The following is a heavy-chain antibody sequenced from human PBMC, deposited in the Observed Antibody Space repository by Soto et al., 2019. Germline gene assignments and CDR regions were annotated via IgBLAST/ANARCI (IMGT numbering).Heavy chain of an antibody. J-gene: IGHJ6*02. CDR2: INHSGST. Sequence: SETLSLTCAVYGGSFSGYYWSWIRQPPGKGLEWIGEINHSGSTNYNPSLKSRVTISVDTSKNQFSLKLSSVTAADTAVYYCASSRGDYDLWSGYQTYYYYGMDVWGQGTTVTVSS. CDR1: GGSFSGYY. CDR3: ASSRGDYDLWSGYQTYYYYGMDV. D-gene: IGHD3-3*01. V-gene: IGHV4-34*01.